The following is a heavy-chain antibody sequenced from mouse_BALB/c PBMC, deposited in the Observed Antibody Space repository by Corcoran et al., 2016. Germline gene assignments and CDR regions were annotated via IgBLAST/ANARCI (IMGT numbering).Heavy chain of an antibody. V-gene: IGHV1-9*01. CDR3: ASGTYGNYYFVY. CDR2: ILPGSGST. CDR1: GYTFSSYW. D-gene: IGHD2-1*01. Sequence: QVQLQQSGAELMKPVASVKISCKATGYTFSSYWIEWVKQRPGHGLEWIGEILPGSGSTNYNETFKGKATFTADTSSNTAYMQLSSLTSEESAVYYGASGTYGNYYFVYWGQGTTLTVSS. J-gene: IGHJ2*01.